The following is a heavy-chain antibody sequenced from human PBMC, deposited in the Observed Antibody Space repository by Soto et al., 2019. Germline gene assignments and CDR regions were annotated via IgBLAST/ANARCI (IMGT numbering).Heavy chain of an antibody. V-gene: IGHV4-34*01. D-gene: IGHD3-3*01. Sequence: QVQLQQWGAGLLKPSETLSLTCAVYGGSFSGYYWSWIRQPPGKGLEWIGEINHSGSTNYNPSLKSRVTISVDTSKNQFSLKLSSVTAADTAVYYCARAEYYDFWSGYYRGFDPWGQGTLVTVSS. CDR2: INHSGST. J-gene: IGHJ5*02. CDR3: ARAEYYDFWSGYYRGFDP. CDR1: GGSFSGYY.